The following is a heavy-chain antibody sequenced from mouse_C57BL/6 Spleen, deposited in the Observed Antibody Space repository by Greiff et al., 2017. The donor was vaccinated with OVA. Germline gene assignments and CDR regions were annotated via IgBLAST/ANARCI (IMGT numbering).Heavy chain of an antibody. CDR1: GYTFTDYE. V-gene: IGHV1-15*01. CDR2: IDPETGGT. D-gene: IGHD1-1*01. CDR3: TRERTTGLGWYFDV. Sequence: QVQLKQSGAELVRPGASVTLSCKASGYTFTDYEMHWVKQTPVHGLEWIGAIDPETGGTAYNQKFKGQAILTANKSSSTAYMELRSLTSENSAVYYCTRERTTGLGWYFDVWGTGTTVTVSS. J-gene: IGHJ1*03.